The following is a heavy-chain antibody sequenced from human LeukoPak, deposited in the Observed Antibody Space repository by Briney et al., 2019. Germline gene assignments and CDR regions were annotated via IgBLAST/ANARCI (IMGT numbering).Heavy chain of an antibody. V-gene: IGHV3-74*01. D-gene: IGHD7-27*01. CDR1: GFTFSGHW. Sequence: GGSLRLSCTASGFTFSGHWLHWVRQAPGKGPVWVSRINSDGRITSYVGSMKGRFTISRDNAKNTVYLQVNSLRAEDTAVYYCARGGKINWGIDWYFDLWGRGTLVTVSS. CDR2: INSDGRIT. CDR3: ARGGKINWGIDWYFDL. J-gene: IGHJ2*01.